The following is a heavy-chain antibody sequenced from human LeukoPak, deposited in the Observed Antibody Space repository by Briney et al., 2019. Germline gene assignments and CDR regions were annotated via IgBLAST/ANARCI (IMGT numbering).Heavy chain of an antibody. CDR1: GGTFSTSA. Sequence: ASVKVSCKTSGGTFSTSAITWVRQAPGQGLEWMGRIIPVLNITTYAQRFQGRVTITADTSTSTVYMELSSLRSEETAVYYCARDQGLTAPPPYGLDVWGQATTAIVSS. J-gene: IGHJ6*02. V-gene: IGHV1-69*04. CDR2: IIPVLNIT. D-gene: IGHD5-18*01. CDR3: ARDQGLTAPPPYGLDV.